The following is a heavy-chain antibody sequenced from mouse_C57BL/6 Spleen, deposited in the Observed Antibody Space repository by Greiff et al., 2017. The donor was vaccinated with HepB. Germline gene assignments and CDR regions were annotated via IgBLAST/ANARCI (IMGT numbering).Heavy chain of an antibody. J-gene: IGHJ2*01. CDR3: ARGVTLDY. CDR2: ISYDGSN. Sequence: EVQLQQSGPGLVKPSQSLSLTCSVTGYSITSGYYWNWIRQFPGNNLEWMGYISYDGSNNYNPSLKNRISITRDTSKNQFFLKLNSVTTEDTATYYCARGVTLDYWGQGTTLTVSS. D-gene: IGHD2-13*01. CDR1: GYSITSGYY. V-gene: IGHV3-6*01.